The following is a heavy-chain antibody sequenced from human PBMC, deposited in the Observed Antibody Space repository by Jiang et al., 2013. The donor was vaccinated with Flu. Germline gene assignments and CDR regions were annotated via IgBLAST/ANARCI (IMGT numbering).Heavy chain of an antibody. D-gene: IGHD2-8*02. Sequence: SQTLSLTCAISGDSVSSNSAAWNWIRQSPSRGLEWLGRTYYRSKWYNDYAVSVKSRITINPDTSKNQLSLQLSSVTPEDTAVYYCARDLISNSAGGLNAKVFDIWGQGTMVTVSS. CDR3: ARDLISNSAGGLNAKVFDI. CDR1: GDSVSSNSAA. J-gene: IGHJ3*02. V-gene: IGHV6-1*01. CDR2: TYYRSKWYN.